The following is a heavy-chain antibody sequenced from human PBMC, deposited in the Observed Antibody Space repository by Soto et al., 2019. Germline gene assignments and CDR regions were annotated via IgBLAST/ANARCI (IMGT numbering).Heavy chain of an antibody. CDR1: GGSFSGYY. V-gene: IGHV4-34*01. J-gene: IGHJ6*04. CDR2: INHSGST. CDR3: ARDRTSLRYYYGMDV. D-gene: IGHD1-7*01. Sequence: SETLSLTCAVYGGSFSGYYWSWIRQPPGKGLEWIGEINHSGSTNYNPSLKSRVTISVDTSKNQFSLKLSSVTAADTAVYYCARDRTSLRYYYGMDVWGKGTTVTASS.